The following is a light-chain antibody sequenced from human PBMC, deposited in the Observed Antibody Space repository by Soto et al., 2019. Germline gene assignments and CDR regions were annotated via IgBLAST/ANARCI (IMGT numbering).Light chain of an antibody. CDR3: QQRSNWLT. CDR2: DAS. V-gene: IGKV3-11*01. J-gene: IGKJ4*01. CDR1: QSVSSY. Sequence: EIVLTQSPATLSLSPGERATLSCRASQSVSSYLAWYQQKPGQAPRLLIYDASNRATGIPARFRGSGSGTDFTLTTSSLEPEDLAVYDCQQRSNWLTFGGGTKVEIK.